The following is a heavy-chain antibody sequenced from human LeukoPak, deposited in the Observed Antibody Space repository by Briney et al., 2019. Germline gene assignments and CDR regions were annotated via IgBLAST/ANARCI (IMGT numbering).Heavy chain of an antibody. D-gene: IGHD2-2*01. V-gene: IGHV3-21*01. CDR2: ISSSSSYI. CDR1: GFTFSSYS. CDR3: AGEDIVVVPAAPLNDAFDI. J-gene: IGHJ3*02. Sequence: PGGSLRLSCAASGFTFSSYSMNWVRQAPGKGLEWVSSISSSSSYIYYADSVKGQFTISRDNAKNSLYLQMNSLRAEDTAVYYCAGEDIVVVPAAPLNDAFDIWGQGTMVTVSS.